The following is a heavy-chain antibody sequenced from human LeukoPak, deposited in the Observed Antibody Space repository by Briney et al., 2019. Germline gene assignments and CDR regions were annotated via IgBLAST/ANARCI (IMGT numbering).Heavy chain of an antibody. D-gene: IGHD6-6*01. V-gene: IGHV4-38-2*01. CDR1: GYSISSGYY. J-gene: IGHJ4*02. CDR3: ARHRYPGSSDYFDC. CDR2: ISQSGST. Sequence: SETLPPTCAVSGYSISSGYYWGWIRQPPGKGLEWIGSISQSGSTYYNPSLKSRVTISVDTSKNQVSLKLNSVTATDTAVYYCARHRYPGSSDYFDCWGQGTLVTVSS.